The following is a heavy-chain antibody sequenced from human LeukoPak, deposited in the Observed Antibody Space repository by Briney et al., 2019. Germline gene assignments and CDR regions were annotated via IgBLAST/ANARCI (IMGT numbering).Heavy chain of an antibody. V-gene: IGHV5-51*01. CDR3: ARHPDCTRTSCYVDYYGMDV. CDR2: INPGDSDT. Sequence: SGESLKISCKGSGYRFTSYWIGWVRQMPGKGLEWMGIINPGDSDTRYSPSFQGQVTISADKSISTAYLQWSSLKASDTAMYYCARHPDCTRTSCYVDYYGMDVWGQGTTVTASS. J-gene: IGHJ6*02. CDR1: GYRFTSYW. D-gene: IGHD2-2*01.